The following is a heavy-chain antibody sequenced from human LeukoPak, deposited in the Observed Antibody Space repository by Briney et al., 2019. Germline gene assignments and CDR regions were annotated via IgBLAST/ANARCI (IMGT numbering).Heavy chain of an antibody. CDR1: GGSFSGYY. V-gene: IGHV4-34*01. D-gene: IGHD6-19*01. CDR3: ARVPVRSGWYN. J-gene: IGHJ4*02. CDR2: INHSGST. Sequence: SETLSLTCAVYGGSFSGYYWSWIRQPPGKGLEWIGEINHSGSTNYNPSLKSRVTISVDTSKNQFSLKLSSVTAADTAVYYCARVPVRSGWYNRGQGTLVTVSS.